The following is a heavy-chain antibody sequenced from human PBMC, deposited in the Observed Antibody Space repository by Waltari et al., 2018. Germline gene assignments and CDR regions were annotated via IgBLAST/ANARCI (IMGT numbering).Heavy chain of an antibody. CDR1: GGSISSYY. J-gene: IGHJ4*02. CDR2: IYTSGGT. D-gene: IGHD4-17*01. Sequence: QVQLQESGPGLVKPSETLSLTCTVSGGSISSYYWSWIRQPAGKGLEWIGRIYTSGGTNYNPSLKSRVTMSVDTSKNQFSLKLSSVTAADTAVYYCARDKAGTVTEQSFDYWGQGTLVTVSS. V-gene: IGHV4-4*07. CDR3: ARDKAGTVTEQSFDY.